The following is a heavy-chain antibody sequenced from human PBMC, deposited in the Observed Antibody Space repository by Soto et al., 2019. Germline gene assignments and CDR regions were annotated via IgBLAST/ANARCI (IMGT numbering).Heavy chain of an antibody. CDR3: ARDRGDYYDSSGYYREAFDI. CDR1: GGSISSSNW. D-gene: IGHD3-22*01. J-gene: IGHJ3*02. V-gene: IGHV4-4*02. Sequence: SVTLSLTCAVSGGSISSSNWWSWVRQPPGEGLEWIGEIYHSGSTNYNPSLKSRVTISVDKSKNQFSLKLSSVTAADTAVYYCARDRGDYYDSSGYYREAFDIWGQGTMVTV. CDR2: IYHSGST.